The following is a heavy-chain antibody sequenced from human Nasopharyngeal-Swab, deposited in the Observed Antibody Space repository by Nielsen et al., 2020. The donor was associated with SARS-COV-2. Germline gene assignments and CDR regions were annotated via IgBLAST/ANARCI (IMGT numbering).Heavy chain of an antibody. CDR2: IYYSGST. V-gene: IGHV4-59*08. Sequence: GSLRLSCTVSGGSISSYYWSWIRQPPGKGLEWIGYIYYSGSTNYNPSLKSRVTISVDTSKNQFSLKLSSVTAADTAVYYCARLTVSSSGISSGAFDIWGQGTMVTVSS. CDR3: ARLTVSSSGISSGAFDI. D-gene: IGHD6-19*01. CDR1: GGSISSYY. J-gene: IGHJ3*02.